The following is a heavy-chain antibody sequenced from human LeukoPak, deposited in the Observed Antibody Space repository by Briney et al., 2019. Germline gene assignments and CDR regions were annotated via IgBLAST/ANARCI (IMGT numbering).Heavy chain of an antibody. CDR2: ISGTSSTI. J-gene: IGHJ4*02. V-gene: IGHV3-48*02. CDR1: GFTFSRYW. CDR3: ARRLGTTMLDY. D-gene: IGHD1-26*01. Sequence: PGGSLRLSCTASGFTFSRYWMTWVRQAPGKGLEWVSWISGTSSTIYYADSVKGRFTISRDNAKTSLYLQMISLRDEDTAVYYCARRLGTTMLDYWGQGTLVTVSS.